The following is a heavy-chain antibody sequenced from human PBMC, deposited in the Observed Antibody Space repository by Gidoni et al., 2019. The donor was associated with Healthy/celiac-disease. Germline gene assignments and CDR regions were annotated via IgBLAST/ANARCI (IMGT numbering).Heavy chain of an antibody. CDR2: INSDGSST. D-gene: IGHD1-26*01. Sequence: VSRINSDGSSTSYADSVKGRFTISRDNAKNTLYLQMNSLRAEDTAVYYCAREGVGATSFDYWGQGTLVTVSS. J-gene: IGHJ4*02. CDR3: AREGVGATSFDY. V-gene: IGHV3-74*01.